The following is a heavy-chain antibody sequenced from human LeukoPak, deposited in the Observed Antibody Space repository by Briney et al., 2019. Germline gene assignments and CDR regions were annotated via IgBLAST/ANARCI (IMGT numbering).Heavy chain of an antibody. V-gene: IGHV3-74*03. CDR3: AREMRWFSEQPDY. D-gene: IGHD3-10*01. Sequence: PGGSLRLSCTVSGFKLSNYWMHWVRQAPGEGLVWVSRNNTDGTNTTYADSVKGRFTISRDNAKNTLYLEMNSLRVEDTAVYHCAREMRWFSEQPDYWGQGTLVTVSS. CDR2: NNTDGTNT. J-gene: IGHJ4*02. CDR1: GFKLSNYW.